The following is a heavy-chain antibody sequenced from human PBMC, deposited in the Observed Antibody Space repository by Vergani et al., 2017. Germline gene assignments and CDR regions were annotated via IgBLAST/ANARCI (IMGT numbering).Heavy chain of an antibody. CDR2: INHSGST. J-gene: IGHJ6*02. CDR1: GGSFSGYY. CDR3: ARGPKAYSSGWYLGYYYYGMDV. D-gene: IGHD6-19*01. V-gene: IGHV4-34*01. Sequence: QVQLQQWGAGLLKPSETLSLTCAVYGGSFSGYYWSWIRQPPGKGLEWIGEINHSGSTNYNPSLKSRVTISVDTSKNQFSLKLRAVTAADTAVDYFARGPKAYSSGWYLGYYYYGMDVWGQGTTVTVSS.